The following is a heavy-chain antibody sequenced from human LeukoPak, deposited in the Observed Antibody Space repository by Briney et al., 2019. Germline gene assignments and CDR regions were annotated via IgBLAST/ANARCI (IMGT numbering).Heavy chain of an antibody. CDR1: GGSFGANY. CDR3: ARSRGRSLGL. Sequence: PSETLSLTCVVYGGSFGANYWSRIPQPPGKGLEWIGEINHSGSTNYNPSLKSRVTISVDTSKNQFSLKLSSVTAADTAVYYCARSRGRSLGLWGQGTLVTVSS. CDR2: INHSGST. V-gene: IGHV4-34*01. D-gene: IGHD5-24*01. J-gene: IGHJ4*02.